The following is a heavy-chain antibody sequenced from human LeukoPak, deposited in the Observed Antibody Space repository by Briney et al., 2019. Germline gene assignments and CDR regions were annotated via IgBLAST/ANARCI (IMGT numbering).Heavy chain of an antibody. J-gene: IGHJ4*02. V-gene: IGHV3-30*18. Sequence: PGGSLRLSCAASGFTFSSYGMHWVRQAPGKGLEWVAVILYDGGDKNYADSVKGRFTISRDNSKNPLYLQMNSLRAEDTAVYYCAKDRDRYGYYYFDYWGQGTLVTVSS. CDR1: GFTFSSYG. CDR2: ILYDGGDK. D-gene: IGHD5-24*01. CDR3: AKDRDRYGYYYFDY.